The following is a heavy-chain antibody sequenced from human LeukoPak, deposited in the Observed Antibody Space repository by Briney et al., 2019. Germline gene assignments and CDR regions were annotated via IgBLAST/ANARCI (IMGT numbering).Heavy chain of an antibody. J-gene: IGHJ4*02. CDR2: IYYIGTT. V-gene: IGHV4-59*01. D-gene: IGHD3-16*01. CDR1: GGSISSYY. CDR3: TRGAGWLIDY. Sequence: SETLSLTCTVSGGSISSYYWSWIRQPPGKGLEWIGYIYYIGTTNYNPSLKSRVTISADTSKNHFSLKLNSVTTADTAVYYCTRGAGWLIDYWGQGILVTVSS.